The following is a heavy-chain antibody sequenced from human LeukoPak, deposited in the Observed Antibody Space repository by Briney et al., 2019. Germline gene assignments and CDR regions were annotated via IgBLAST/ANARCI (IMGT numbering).Heavy chain of an antibody. D-gene: IGHD2-2*01. Sequence: GGSLRLSCAASGFTFSSHSMNWVRQAPGKGLEWVSSISSSSSYIYYADSVKGRFTISRDNAKNSLYLQMNSLRAEDTAVYYCARGDIVVVPAAHDYWGQGTLVTVSS. V-gene: IGHV3-21*01. CDR3: ARGDIVVVPAAHDY. CDR2: ISSSSSYI. J-gene: IGHJ4*02. CDR1: GFTFSSHS.